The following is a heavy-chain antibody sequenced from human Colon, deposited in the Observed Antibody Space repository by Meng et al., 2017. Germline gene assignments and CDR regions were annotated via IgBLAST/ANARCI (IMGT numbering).Heavy chain of an antibody. V-gene: IGHV5-51*01. J-gene: IGHJ4*02. CDR3: ARPGICRSTFCPLDH. D-gene: IGHD2/OR15-2a*01. CDR1: GYSFSSYW. Sequence: GESLKISCKGSGYSFSSYWIAWVRQMPGKGLEWLGIIYPGDSDARYSASFQGQVTRSVDKSITTAYLEWTSLKASDTATYYGARPGICRSTFCPLDHWGQGTPVTVSS. CDR2: IYPGDSDA.